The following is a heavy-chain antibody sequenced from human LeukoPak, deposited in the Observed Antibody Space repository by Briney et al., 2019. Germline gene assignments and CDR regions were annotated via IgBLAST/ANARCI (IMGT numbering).Heavy chain of an antibody. J-gene: IGHJ4*02. V-gene: IGHV3-48*02. Sequence: GRSLRLSCAASGFTFSSYSMNWVRQAPGKGLEWVSYISSSSSTIYYADSAKGRFTISRDNAKNSLYLQMNSLRDEDTAVYYCARTAYSGYEATFDYWGQGTLVTVSS. CDR1: GFTFSSYS. CDR3: ARTAYSGYEATFDY. CDR2: ISSSSSTI. D-gene: IGHD5-12*01.